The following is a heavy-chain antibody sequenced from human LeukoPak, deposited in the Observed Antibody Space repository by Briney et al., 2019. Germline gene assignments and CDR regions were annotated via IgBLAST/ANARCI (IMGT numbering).Heavy chain of an antibody. CDR1: GFTFSSYG. CDR3: AKAMVRGLPTTNPPYYYYGMDV. CDR2: ISYDGSNK. Sequence: GGSLRLSCAASGFTFSSYGMHWVRQAPGKGLEWVAVISYDGSNKYYADSVKGRFTISRDNSKNTLYLQMNSLRAEDTAVYYCAKAMVRGLPTTNPPYYYYGMDVWGQGTTVTVSS. J-gene: IGHJ6*02. D-gene: IGHD3-10*01. V-gene: IGHV3-30*18.